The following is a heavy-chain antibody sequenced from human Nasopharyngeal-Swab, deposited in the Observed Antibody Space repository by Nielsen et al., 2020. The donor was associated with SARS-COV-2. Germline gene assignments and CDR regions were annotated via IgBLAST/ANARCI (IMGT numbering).Heavy chain of an antibody. J-gene: IGHJ3*02. CDR1: GGSISSYY. CDR2: IYYSGST. V-gene: IGHV4-59*01. D-gene: IGHD3-3*01. Sequence: SETLSLTCTVSGGSISSYYGSWIRQPPGKGLEWIGYIYYSGSTNYNPSLKSRVTISVDTSKNQFSLKLSSVTAADTAVYYCARGGGLGYYDFWSGHSQTSDAFDIWGQGTMVTVSS. CDR3: ARGGGLGYYDFWSGHSQTSDAFDI.